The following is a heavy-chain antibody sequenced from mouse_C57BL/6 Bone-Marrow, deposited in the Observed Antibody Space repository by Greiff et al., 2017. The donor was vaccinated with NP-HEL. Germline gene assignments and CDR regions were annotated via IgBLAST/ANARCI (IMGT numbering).Heavy chain of an antibody. CDR2: IWSGGST. CDR3: AIIYYGNYVDFDV. V-gene: IGHV2-4*01. Sequence: VMLVESGPGLVQPSQSLSITCTVSGFSLTSYGVHWVRQPPGKGLEWLGVIWSGGSTDYNAAFISRLSISKDNSKSQVFFKMNSLQADDTAIYYCAIIYYGNYVDFDVWGTGTTVTVSS. D-gene: IGHD2-1*01. J-gene: IGHJ1*03. CDR1: GFSLTSYG.